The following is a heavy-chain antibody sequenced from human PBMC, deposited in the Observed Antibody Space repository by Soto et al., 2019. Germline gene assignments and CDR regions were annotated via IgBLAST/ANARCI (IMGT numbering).Heavy chain of an antibody. J-gene: IGHJ4*02. V-gene: IGHV1-8*02. Sequence: ASVKVSCKASGYTFTSYTMHWVRQAPGQRLEWMGWMNPNSGNTGYAQKFQGRVTMTRNTSISTAYMELSSLRSEDTAVYYCARTLYGDNVDYWGQGTLVTVSS. CDR2: MNPNSGNT. CDR1: GYTFTSYT. CDR3: ARTLYGDNVDY. D-gene: IGHD4-17*01.